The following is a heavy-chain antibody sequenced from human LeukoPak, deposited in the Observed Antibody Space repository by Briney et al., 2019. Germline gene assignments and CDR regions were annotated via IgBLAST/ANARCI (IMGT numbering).Heavy chain of an antibody. CDR1: GFTFSNYW. Sequence: GGSLRLSCAASGFTFSNYWMHWVRQAPGKGLVWVSRINSDARSTSYADSVKGRFTISRDNAKNTLYLQMNSLRAEDTGVYYCARGADTGYSSDSWGQGTLVTVSS. V-gene: IGHV3-74*01. CDR2: INSDARST. J-gene: IGHJ5*02. CDR3: ARGADTGYSSDS. D-gene: IGHD6-19*01.